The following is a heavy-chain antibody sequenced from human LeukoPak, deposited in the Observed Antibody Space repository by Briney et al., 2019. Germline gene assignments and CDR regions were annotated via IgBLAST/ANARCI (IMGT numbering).Heavy chain of an antibody. D-gene: IGHD6-13*01. Sequence: GGSLRLSCAASGFTFHNNGMSWVRQAPGKGLEWVSTISGSSRSTYHAESVKGRFTISRDNSKNTLFLQMNSLKPEDTALYYCAKGPGLGAGKRYLDLWGRGTLVIVSS. J-gene: IGHJ2*01. CDR3: AKGPGLGAGKRYLDL. CDR2: ISGSSRST. CDR1: GFTFHNNG. V-gene: IGHV3-23*01.